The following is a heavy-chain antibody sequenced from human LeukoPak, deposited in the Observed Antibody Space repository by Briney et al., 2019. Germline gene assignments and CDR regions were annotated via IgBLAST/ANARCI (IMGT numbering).Heavy chain of an antibody. J-gene: IGHJ3*02. Sequence: ASVKVSCKASGDSSRANAIVWLRQAPGQRPEWMGWISAGSGNTKYSQTFQDRLTLTRDTAASTVYMDLSSLRPEDTAVYFCARERDDDPFDIWGQGTLVIVSS. CDR1: GDSSRANA. CDR2: ISAGSGNT. D-gene: IGHD1-1*01. V-gene: IGHV1-3*01. CDR3: ARERDDDPFDI.